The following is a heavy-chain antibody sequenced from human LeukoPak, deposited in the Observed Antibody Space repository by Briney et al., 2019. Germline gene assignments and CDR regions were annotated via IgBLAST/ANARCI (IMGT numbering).Heavy chain of an antibody. J-gene: IGHJ4*02. CDR2: INHSGST. CDR1: GGSFSGYY. V-gene: IGHV4-34*01. CDR3: ARGDPNYDFWSGQLVFDY. D-gene: IGHD3-3*01. Sequence: SETLSLTCAVYGGSFSGYYWSWIRQPPGKGLEWIGEINHSGSTNYNPSLKSRVTISVDTSKNQFSLKLSSVTAADTAVYYCARGDPNYDFWSGQLVFDYWGQGTLVTVSS.